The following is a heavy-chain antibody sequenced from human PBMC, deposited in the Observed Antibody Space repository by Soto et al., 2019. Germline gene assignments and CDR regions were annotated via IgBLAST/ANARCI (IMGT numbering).Heavy chain of an antibody. CDR3: ARFNYVDYYCYMDV. CDR1: GGSISSYY. V-gene: IGHV4-59*01. J-gene: IGHJ6*03. CDR2: IYYSGST. Sequence: SETLSLTCTVSGGSISSYYWSWIRQPPGKGLEWIGYIYYSGSTNYNPSLKSRVTISVDTSKNQFSLKLSSVTAADTAVYYCARFNYVDYYCYMDVWGKGTTVTVSS. D-gene: IGHD1-7*01.